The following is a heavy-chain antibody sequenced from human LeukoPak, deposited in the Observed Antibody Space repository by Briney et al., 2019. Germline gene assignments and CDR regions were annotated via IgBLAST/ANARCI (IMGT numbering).Heavy chain of an antibody. J-gene: IGHJ4*02. CDR3: AKERGYSFY. Sequence: GGSLRLSCAASGFTFSSYAMHWVRQAPGKGLEWVAVISYDGSNKYYADSVKGRFTISRDNAKNSLYLQMNSLRAEDTAVYYCAKERGYSFYWGQGTLVTVSS. CDR2: ISYDGSNK. V-gene: IGHV3-30-3*01. CDR1: GFTFSSYA. D-gene: IGHD5-18*01.